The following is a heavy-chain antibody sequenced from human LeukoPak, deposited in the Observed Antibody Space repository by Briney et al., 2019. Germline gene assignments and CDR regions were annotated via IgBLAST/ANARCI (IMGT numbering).Heavy chain of an antibody. Sequence: RGESLKISCQGSGSSFTSYWIGWVRQLPGKGLEWMGIIYPGDSDTRYSPSFQGQVTISADKSISTAYLQWSSLKASDTAMYYCASYSYGTDTFDYWGQGTLVTVSS. D-gene: IGHD5-18*01. CDR2: IYPGDSDT. CDR3: ASYSYGTDTFDY. V-gene: IGHV5-51*01. J-gene: IGHJ4*02. CDR1: GSSFTSYW.